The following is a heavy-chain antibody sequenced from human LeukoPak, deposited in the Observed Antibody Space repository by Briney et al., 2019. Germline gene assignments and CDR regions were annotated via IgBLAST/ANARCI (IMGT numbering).Heavy chain of an antibody. J-gene: IGHJ4*02. CDR3: ARLEWELYYFDY. Sequence: GGSLRLSCAASGFTFSSYAMSWVRQAPGKGLEWVSVIYSGGSTYYADSVKGRFTISRDNSKNTLYLQMNSLRAEDTAVYYCARLEWELYYFDYWGQGTLVTVSS. CDR1: GFTFSSYA. V-gene: IGHV3-66*01. CDR2: IYSGGST. D-gene: IGHD1-26*01.